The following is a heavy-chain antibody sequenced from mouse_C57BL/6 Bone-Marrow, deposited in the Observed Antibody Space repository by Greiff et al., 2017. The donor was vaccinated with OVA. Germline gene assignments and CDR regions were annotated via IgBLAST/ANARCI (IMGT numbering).Heavy chain of an antibody. V-gene: IGHV1-82*01. D-gene: IGHD2-1*01. CDR1: GYAFRSSW. J-gene: IGHJ2*01. CDR3: ARWGGYGNYDFDY. Sequence: VKLQESGPELVKPGASVKISCKASGYAFRSSWMNWVKQRPGKGLEWIGRIYPGDGDTNYNGKFKGKATLTADKSSSTAYMQLSSLTSEDSAVYFCARWGGYGNYDFDYWGQGTTLTVSS. CDR2: IYPGDGDT.